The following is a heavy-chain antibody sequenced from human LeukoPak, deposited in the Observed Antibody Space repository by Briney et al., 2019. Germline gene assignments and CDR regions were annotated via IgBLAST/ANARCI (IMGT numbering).Heavy chain of an antibody. CDR2: INPSGGST. J-gene: IGHJ2*01. Sequence: ASVRVSCKASGYTFTSYYMHWMRQAPGQGLEWMGIINPSGGSTSYAQKFQGRVTMTTDTSTSTAYMELRSLRSDDTAVYYCARDHGGKVDRYFDLWGRGTLVTVSS. V-gene: IGHV1-46*01. CDR1: GYTFTSYY. CDR3: ARDHGGKVDRYFDL. D-gene: IGHD2-15*01.